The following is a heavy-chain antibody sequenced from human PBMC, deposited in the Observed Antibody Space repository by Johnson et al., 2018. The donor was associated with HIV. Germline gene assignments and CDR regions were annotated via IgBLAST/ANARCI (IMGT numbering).Heavy chain of an antibody. Sequence: VQLVESGGGLIQPGGSLRLSCAASGFTFSNYDMYWVRQATGKGLEWVSGISWNSGSIGYADSVKGRFTISRDNAKNSLYLQMNSLRAEDTALYYCAKDFGRYCSGGSCYSMSPWGQGTMVTVSS. CDR1: GFTFSNYD. V-gene: IGHV3-9*01. J-gene: IGHJ3*01. CDR3: AKDFGRYCSGGSCYSMSP. D-gene: IGHD2-15*01. CDR2: ISWNSGSI.